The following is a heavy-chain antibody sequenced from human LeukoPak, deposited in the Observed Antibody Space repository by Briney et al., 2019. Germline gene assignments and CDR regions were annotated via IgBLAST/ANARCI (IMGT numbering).Heavy chain of an antibody. CDR3: ARWDIVVVVAARNWFDP. CDR2: IYHSGST. V-gene: IGHV4-30-2*01. D-gene: IGHD2-15*01. J-gene: IGHJ5*02. Sequence: SQTLSLTCTVSGGSISSGGYYWSWIRQPPGKGLEWIGYIYHSGSTNYNPSLKSRVTISVDTSKNQFSLRLSSVTAADTAVYYCARWDIVVVVAARNWFDPWGQGTLVTVSS. CDR1: GGSISSGGYY.